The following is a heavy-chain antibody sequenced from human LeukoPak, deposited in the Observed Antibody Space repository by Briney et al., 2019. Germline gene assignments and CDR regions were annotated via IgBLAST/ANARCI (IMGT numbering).Heavy chain of an antibody. J-gene: IGHJ4*02. V-gene: IGHV4-34*01. CDR2: INHSGST. CDR3: ARVGHIAAAGTYDY. D-gene: IGHD6-13*01. Sequence: SETLSLTCVVYGGSFSGYYWSWIRQPPGKGLEWIGEINHSGSTKYNPSLKSRVTISFDTSKNQFSLKLSSVTAADTAVYFCARVGHIAAAGTYDYWGQGTLVTVSS. CDR1: GGSFSGYY.